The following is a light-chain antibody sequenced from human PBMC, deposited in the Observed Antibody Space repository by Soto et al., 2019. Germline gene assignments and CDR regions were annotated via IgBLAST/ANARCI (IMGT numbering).Light chain of an antibody. J-gene: IGKJ1*01. CDR2: AAS. Sequence: DIQVTQSPSSLSASVGDRVTITCRASQSISSYLNWYQQKPGKAPKLLIYAASSLQSGVPSRFSGSGSGTDFTLTISSLLPEDFATYDCQQSYSTPRTCGQGTKVDIK. CDR1: QSISSY. V-gene: IGKV1-39*01. CDR3: QQSYSTPRT.